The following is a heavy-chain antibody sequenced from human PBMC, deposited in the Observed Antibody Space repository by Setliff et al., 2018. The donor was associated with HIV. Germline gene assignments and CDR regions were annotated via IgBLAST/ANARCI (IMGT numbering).Heavy chain of an antibody. Sequence: GALRLSCAASGFTFDDYTMHWVRQAPGQGLEWVSLISWDGDMTYYADSVKCRFTISRDYSKNSLYLQMNSLTTKDTGLYYCAKDGWGDDYVGANYFDYWGQRTPVTVAS. CDR1: GFTFDDYT. V-gene: IGHV3-43*01. D-gene: IGHD5-12*01. J-gene: IGHJ4*02. CDR3: AKDGWGDDYVGANYFDY. CDR2: ISWDGDMT.